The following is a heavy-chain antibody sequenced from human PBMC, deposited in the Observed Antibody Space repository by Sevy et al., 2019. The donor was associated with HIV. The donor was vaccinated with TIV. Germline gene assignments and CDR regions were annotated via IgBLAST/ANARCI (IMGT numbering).Heavy chain of an antibody. CDR1: GFTFSSSI. J-gene: IGHJ5*02. V-gene: IGHV3-48*02. CDR2: ISGTGSTM. Sequence: GGSLRLSFAASGFTFSSSIIIWVRQAPGKGLEWVSSISGTGSTMYYADSVKGRFTISRDNAKNSLYLQMHSLRDEDTAVYYCARSDYGDYVGWFDPWGQGTLVTVSS. D-gene: IGHD4-17*01. CDR3: ARSDYGDYVGWFDP.